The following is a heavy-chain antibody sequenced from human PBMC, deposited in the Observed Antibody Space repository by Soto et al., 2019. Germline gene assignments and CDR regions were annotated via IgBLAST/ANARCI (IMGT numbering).Heavy chain of an antibody. CDR3: AMVDLYVTPAPQDV. D-gene: IGHD3-16*01. J-gene: IGHJ6*02. CDR2: ISPYTGNT. CDR1: GYIFVNYG. Sequence: QVQLEQSGDEVKKPGASVKVSCKASGYIFVNYGIAWVRQVPGQGLEWLGWISPYTGNTYYATKVKGRVTLTADTCTSTAFMDLSSLTSADTAVYCCAMVDLYVTPAPQDVWGQGTTVNVSS. V-gene: IGHV1-18*01.